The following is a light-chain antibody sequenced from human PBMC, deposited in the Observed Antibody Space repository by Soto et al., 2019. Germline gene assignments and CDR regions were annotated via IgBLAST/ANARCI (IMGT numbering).Light chain of an antibody. Sequence: DIQMTQSPSTLSAPGGDRVTITCRASQSISPWLAWYQQKPGKAPKLLIYKASSLETGVPSRFSGSGSGTEFTLTISSLQPDDFATYYCQQYNSYSPTFGPGTKVDIK. CDR3: QQYNSYSPT. J-gene: IGKJ3*01. V-gene: IGKV1-5*03. CDR1: QSISPW. CDR2: KAS.